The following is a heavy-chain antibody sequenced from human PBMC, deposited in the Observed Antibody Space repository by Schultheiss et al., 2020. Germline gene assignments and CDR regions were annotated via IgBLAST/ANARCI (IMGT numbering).Heavy chain of an antibody. CDR1: GFTFSSYA. J-gene: IGHJ6*02. CDR2: ISSNGGST. Sequence: GGSLRLSCSASGFTFSSYAMHWVRQAPGKGLEYVSAISSNGGSTYYADSVKGRFTISRDNSKNTLYLQMNSLRAEDTAVYYCAKARAYTSDLDVWGQGTTVTVSS. D-gene: IGHD3-16*01. CDR3: AKARAYTSDLDV. V-gene: IGHV3-64*04.